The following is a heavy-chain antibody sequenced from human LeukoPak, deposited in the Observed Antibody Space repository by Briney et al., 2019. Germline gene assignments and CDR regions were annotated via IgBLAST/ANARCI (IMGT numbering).Heavy chain of an antibody. Sequence: SETLSLTCTVSGGSISSSGYYWGWIRQPPGKGLEWIGSIYYSGSTYYNPSLKSRVTISVDTSMNQFSLKLSSVTAADTAVYYCARMQGVVRDYWGQGTLVTVSS. CDR2: IYYSGST. J-gene: IGHJ4*02. CDR1: GGSISSSGYY. D-gene: IGHD3-3*01. V-gene: IGHV4-39*01. CDR3: ARMQGVVRDY.